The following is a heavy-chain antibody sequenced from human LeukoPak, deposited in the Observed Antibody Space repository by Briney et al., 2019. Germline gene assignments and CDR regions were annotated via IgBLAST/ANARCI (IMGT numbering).Heavy chain of an antibody. CDR2: ISSSSSYI. CDR1: GFTFSSYS. Sequence: GGSLRLSCAASGFTFSSYSMNWVRQAPGKGLEWVSSISSSSSYIYYADSVKGRFTISRDNAKNSLYLQMNSLRAEDTALYYCAKGKDYYYMDVWGKGTTVTVSS. CDR3: AKGKDYYYMDV. J-gene: IGHJ6*03. V-gene: IGHV3-21*04.